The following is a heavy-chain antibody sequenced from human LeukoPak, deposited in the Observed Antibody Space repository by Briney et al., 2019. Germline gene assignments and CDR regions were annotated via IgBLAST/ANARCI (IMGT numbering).Heavy chain of an antibody. Sequence: ASVKVSCKASGYTFTGYYMHWVRQAPGQGLEWMGWINPNSGGTNYAQKFQGRVTMTRDTSISTAYMELSRLRSDDTAAYYCARPEFLAWSFIPNWFDPWGQGTLVTVSS. V-gene: IGHV1-2*02. CDR1: GYTFTGYY. D-gene: IGHD3-3*01. CDR3: ARPEFLAWSFIPNWFDP. CDR2: INPNSGGT. J-gene: IGHJ5*02.